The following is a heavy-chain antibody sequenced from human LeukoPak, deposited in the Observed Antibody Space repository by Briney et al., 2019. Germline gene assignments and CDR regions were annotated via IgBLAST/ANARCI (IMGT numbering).Heavy chain of an antibody. V-gene: IGHV3-9*03. CDR2: ISWDRGSI. CDR1: GFTFDDYA. CDR3: AKDSSDAFDI. Sequence: PGGSLRLSCAASGFTFDDYAMHWVRQAPGQGLEWVSGISWDRGSIGYADSVKGRFTISRDNAKNSLYLQMNSLRTEDMALYYCAKDSSDAFDIWGQGTMVTVSS. J-gene: IGHJ3*02.